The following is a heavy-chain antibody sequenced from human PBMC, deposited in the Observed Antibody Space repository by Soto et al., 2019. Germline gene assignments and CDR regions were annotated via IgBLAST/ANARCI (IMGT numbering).Heavy chain of an antibody. D-gene: IGHD6-6*01. Sequence: SVKVSCKASGGTFSSYAISWVRQAPGQGLEWMGGIIPIFGTANYAQKFQGRVTITADESTSTAYMELSSLRSEDTAMYYCARLYSSSSQIFDYWGPGTLVTVSS. J-gene: IGHJ4*02. V-gene: IGHV1-69*13. CDR1: GGTFSSYA. CDR3: ARLYSSSSQIFDY. CDR2: IIPIFGTA.